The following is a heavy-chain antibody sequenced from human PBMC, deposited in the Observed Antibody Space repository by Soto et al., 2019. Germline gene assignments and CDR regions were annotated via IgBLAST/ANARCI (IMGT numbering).Heavy chain of an antibody. V-gene: IGHV3-23*01. Sequence: GGSLRLSCAASGFTFSSYAMSWVRQAPGKGLEWVSAISGSGGSTYYADSVKGRFTISRDNSKNTLYLQMNSLRAEDTAVYYCAKGNGRYDYIWGSYRWSFFDYWGQGTLVTVSS. CDR3: AKGNGRYDYIWGSYRWSFFDY. D-gene: IGHD3-16*02. J-gene: IGHJ4*02. CDR1: GFTFSSYA. CDR2: ISGSGGST.